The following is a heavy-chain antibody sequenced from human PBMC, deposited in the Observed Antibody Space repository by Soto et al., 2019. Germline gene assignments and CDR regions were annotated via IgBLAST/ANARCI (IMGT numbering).Heavy chain of an antibody. V-gene: IGHV5-51*01. CDR2: IYPGDSDT. Sequence: RGESLKISCKGSGYSFSNQWIAWVRQMPGKGLEWMGIIYPGDSDTRYSPSFQGQVTISADKSIRTAYLQWSSLQASDTAMYYCARRAAAENYYYHGMDVWGQGTTVTVSS. J-gene: IGHJ6*02. CDR3: ARRAAAENYYYHGMDV. D-gene: IGHD6-13*01. CDR1: GYSFSNQW.